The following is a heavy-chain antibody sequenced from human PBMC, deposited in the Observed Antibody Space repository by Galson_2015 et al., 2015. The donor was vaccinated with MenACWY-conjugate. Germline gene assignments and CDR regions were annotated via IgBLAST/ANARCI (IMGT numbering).Heavy chain of an antibody. CDR2: IYDSGTT. V-gene: IGHV4-61*08. Sequence: GGSASSSGYYWTWIRPPPGKGLEWIGLIYDSGTTKYNPSLKGRVTISLDTSKNQVSLKLSSVTAADTAVYYCAREFSYWGQGTLVTVSS. CDR3: AREFSY. CDR1: GGSASSSGYY. J-gene: IGHJ4*02. D-gene: IGHD2/OR15-2a*01.